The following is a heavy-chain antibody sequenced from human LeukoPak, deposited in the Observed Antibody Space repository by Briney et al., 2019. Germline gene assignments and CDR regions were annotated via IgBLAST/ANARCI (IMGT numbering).Heavy chain of an antibody. V-gene: IGHV3-48*03. Sequence: QPGGSLRLSCTVSGFTFSTYEMNWVRQAPGKGLEWVSFISTSGSTRYYADSVKGRFTISRDNAKNSLYLQMNSLRAEDTAVYYCAGNSGTRFDPWGQGTLVTVSS. D-gene: IGHD3-10*01. CDR2: ISTSGSTR. CDR1: GFTFSTYE. J-gene: IGHJ5*02. CDR3: AGNSGTRFDP.